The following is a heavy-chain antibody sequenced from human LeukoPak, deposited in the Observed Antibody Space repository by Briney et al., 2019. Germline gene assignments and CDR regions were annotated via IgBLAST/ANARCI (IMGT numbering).Heavy chain of an antibody. J-gene: IGHJ6*04. CDR3: ARDSGDYYYYGMDA. D-gene: IGHD3-10*01. Sequence: SETLSLTCAVSGYSISSGYYWGWIRQPPGKGLEWIGSIYHSGSTYYNPSLKSRVTISVDTSKNQFSLKLSSVTAADTAVYYCARDSGDYYYYGMDAWGKGTTVTVSS. V-gene: IGHV4-38-2*02. CDR1: GYSISSGYY. CDR2: IYHSGST.